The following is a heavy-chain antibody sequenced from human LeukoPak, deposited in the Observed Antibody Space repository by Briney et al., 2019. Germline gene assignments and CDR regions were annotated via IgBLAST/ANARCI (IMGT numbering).Heavy chain of an antibody. D-gene: IGHD2-21*01. V-gene: IGHV2-5*02. Sequence: SGPTPANPTQTLTLTCTVSGFSTSTPGVGVGWIRQPPGKDLEWLALPFWADATRYSSSLKSRLIITKDTSKNQVVLTMANMDPVDTATYYCADTSTLVVVGQRAFDIWGQGTMVTVSS. CDR1: GFSTSTPGVG. CDR3: ADTSTLVVVGQRAFDI. J-gene: IGHJ3*02. CDR2: PFWADAT.